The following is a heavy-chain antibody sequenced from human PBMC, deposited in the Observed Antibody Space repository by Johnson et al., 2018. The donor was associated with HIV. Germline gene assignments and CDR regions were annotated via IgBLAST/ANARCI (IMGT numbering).Heavy chain of an antibody. CDR3: ATSLPHHSGGSAFDI. Sequence: VQLVESGGGVVRPGGSLRLSCAASGSTFDDYAMHWVRQAPGKGLERVSGISWNRGSIGYADPVQGRFSISRDNAKNSLYLQMNSRRAEDTALYYCATSLPHHSGGSAFDIWGQGTMVTVSS. V-gene: IGHV3-9*01. CDR1: GSTFDDYA. D-gene: IGHD3-16*01. CDR2: ISWNRGSI. J-gene: IGHJ3*02.